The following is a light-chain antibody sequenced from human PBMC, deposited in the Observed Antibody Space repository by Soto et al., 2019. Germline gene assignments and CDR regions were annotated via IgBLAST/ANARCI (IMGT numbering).Light chain of an antibody. CDR2: DAS. V-gene: IGKV1-13*02. CDR3: QQFNSYPYT. Sequence: GARVTITCRASQGISSALAWYQQKPGKAPKLLIYDASSLESGVPSRFSGSGSGTDFTLTISSLQPEDFATYYCQQFNSYPYTFGQGTKLEIK. CDR1: QGISSA. J-gene: IGKJ2*01.